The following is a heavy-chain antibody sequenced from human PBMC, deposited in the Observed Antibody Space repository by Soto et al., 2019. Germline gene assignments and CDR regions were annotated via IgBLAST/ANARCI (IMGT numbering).Heavy chain of an antibody. J-gene: IGHJ4*02. Sequence: QITLKESGPTLVKPTQTLTLTCTFSGFSLRNSGVGVGWIRQPPGKALEWLALIYWDDDKRYSPSLKSRITITKDTSKNLVVLTMTIMDPVDTATYYCAHMTTGGFYFDYWGQGTLVTVSS. CDR2: IYWDDDK. D-gene: IGHD4-17*01. V-gene: IGHV2-5*02. CDR3: AHMTTGGFYFDY. CDR1: GFSLRNSGVG.